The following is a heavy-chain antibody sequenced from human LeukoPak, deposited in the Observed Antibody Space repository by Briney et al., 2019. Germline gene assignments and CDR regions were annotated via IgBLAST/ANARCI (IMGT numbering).Heavy chain of an antibody. CDR3: ASHYGNSATGGFPY. Sequence: SVKVSCKASGYTFTSYGISWVRQAPGQGLEWMGRIVPVFGTPNFAQKFQGRVTLTRDGSTNTAYMEMSSLRSGDTAVYYCASHYGNSATGGFPYWGQGTLVTVSS. V-gene: IGHV1-69*05. D-gene: IGHD3-10*01. J-gene: IGHJ4*02. CDR2: IVPVFGTP. CDR1: GYTFTSYG.